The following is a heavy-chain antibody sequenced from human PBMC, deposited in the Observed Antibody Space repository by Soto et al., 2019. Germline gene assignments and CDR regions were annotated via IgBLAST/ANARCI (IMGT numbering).Heavy chain of an antibody. Sequence: SETLSLTCVVSGGSLSSYYWSWIRQPPGKGLEWIGSIYYSGSTYYNPSLKSRVTISVDTSKNQFSLKLSSVTAADTAVYYCARQYYDILTGYYNSDFDYWGQGTLVTVS. V-gene: IGHV4-59*05. CDR1: GGSLSSYY. J-gene: IGHJ4*02. CDR3: ARQYYDILTGYYNSDFDY. D-gene: IGHD3-9*01. CDR2: IYYSGST.